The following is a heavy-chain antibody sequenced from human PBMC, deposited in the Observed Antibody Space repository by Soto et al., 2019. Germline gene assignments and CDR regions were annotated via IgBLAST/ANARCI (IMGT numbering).Heavy chain of an antibody. CDR3: ARVLEMTTIFGRGAFDI. D-gene: IGHD3-3*01. V-gene: IGHV1-69*06. CDR2: IIPMYGTT. CDR1: GGALGSYA. Sequence: QLQLVQSGAEVKKPKSSVKVSCQLSGGALGSYAFTWVRHAPGQGFEWMGGIIPMYGTTNYPQKFQDRVIMTADTATSTVYMDLSSLRSEDTAVYYCARVLEMTTIFGRGAFDIWGQGTMVTVSS. J-gene: IGHJ3*02.